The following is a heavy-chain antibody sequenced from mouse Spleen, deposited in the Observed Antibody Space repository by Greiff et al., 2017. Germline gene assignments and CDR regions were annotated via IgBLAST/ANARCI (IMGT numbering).Heavy chain of an antibody. CDR1: GYTFTDYE. D-gene: IGHD2-14*01. V-gene: IGHV1-15*01. J-gene: IGHJ4*01. Sequence: VKVVESGAELVRPGASVTLSCKASGYTFTDYEMHWVKQTPVHGLEWIGAIDPETGGTAYNQKFKGKATLTVDKSSSTAYMHLNSLTSEDSAVYYCARSYYRYYAMDYWGQGTSVTVSS. CDR3: ARSYYRYYAMDY. CDR2: IDPETGGT.